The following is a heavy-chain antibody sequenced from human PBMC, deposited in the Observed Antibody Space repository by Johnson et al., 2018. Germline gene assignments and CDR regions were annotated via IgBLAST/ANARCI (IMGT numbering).Heavy chain of an antibody. D-gene: IGHD2-21*01. CDR2: LNPHTGER. CDR3: ARTLVVLTPYCMDV. Sequence: QVQLVQSGAEVRKPGASXKVSCKASGYTFTSYDLSWVRQATGQGPEWMGWLNPHTGERGYAQKFQGRVTMTRDTSMRTAYMELSRLTSEDTAVYYCARTLVVLTPYCMDVWGQGTTVIVSS. CDR1: GYTFTSYD. J-gene: IGHJ6*02. V-gene: IGHV1-8*01.